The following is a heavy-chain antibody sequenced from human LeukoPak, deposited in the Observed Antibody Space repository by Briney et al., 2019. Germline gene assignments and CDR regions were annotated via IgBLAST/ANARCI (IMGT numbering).Heavy chain of an antibody. CDR3: ARKVAVAMDLDY. D-gene: IGHD5-18*01. CDR1: GFTFKSYG. V-gene: IGHV3-23*01. Sequence: GGSLRLSCVASGFTFKSYGMTWVPQVPGKGLEWFSSITGAGTSTKYADSVNGRFTISRDNSKNTLSLQMTGLRAEDTAVYYCARKVAVAMDLDYWGQGTLVTVSS. CDR2: ITGAGTST. J-gene: IGHJ4*02.